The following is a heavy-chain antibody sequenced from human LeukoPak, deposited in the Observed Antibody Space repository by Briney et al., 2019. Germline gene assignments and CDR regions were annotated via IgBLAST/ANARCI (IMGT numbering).Heavy chain of an antibody. CDR3: ARGPPNWGYDY. CDR1: GYTFTSYD. V-gene: IGHV1-8*01. D-gene: IGHD7-27*01. Sequence: GASVKVSCKASGYTFTSYDFNWVRQATGQRPEWMGWMSPNSGDTRYAQKFQDRVTMTRNTSISTAYMELSSLRSDDTAVYYCARGPPNWGYDYWGPGTLVTVSS. J-gene: IGHJ4*02. CDR2: MSPNSGDT.